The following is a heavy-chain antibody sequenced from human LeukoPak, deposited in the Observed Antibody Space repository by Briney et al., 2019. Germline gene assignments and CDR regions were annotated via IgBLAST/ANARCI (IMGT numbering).Heavy chain of an antibody. CDR2: IYDSGST. CDR3: ARLSRVVGPFDY. CDR1: GGSLSNHY. J-gene: IGHJ4*02. Sequence: SETLSLTCTVSGGSLSNHYWSWIRQPPGKGLGWIGHIYDSGSTTYNPSLKSRVTMSVDTSKNQFSLKLSSVTAADTAVYYCARLSRVVGPFDYWGQGTLVTVSS. V-gene: IGHV4-59*08. D-gene: IGHD3-22*01.